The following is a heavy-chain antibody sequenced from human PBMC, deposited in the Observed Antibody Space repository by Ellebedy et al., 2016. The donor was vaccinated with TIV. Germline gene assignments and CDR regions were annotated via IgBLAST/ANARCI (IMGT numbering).Heavy chain of an antibody. CDR2: IYYSGST. Sequence: MPGGSLRLSCPVPGGSISSYYWNRIGQLPGTGLEWIGYIYYSGSTNYNPSLKSRVTISVDTSKNQFSLTLSSVTDADTAVYYCAASESADSDYWGPGTLVTVSS. CDR3: AASESADSDY. J-gene: IGHJ4*02. V-gene: IGHV4-59*01. D-gene: IGHD6-25*01. CDR1: GGSISSYY.